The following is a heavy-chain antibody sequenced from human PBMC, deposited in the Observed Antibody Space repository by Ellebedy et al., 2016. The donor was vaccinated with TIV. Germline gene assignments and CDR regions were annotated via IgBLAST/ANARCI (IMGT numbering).Heavy chain of an antibody. CDR1: GFTFSNYA. J-gene: IGHJ5*01. CDR2: ISDSGVNT. D-gene: IGHD3-22*01. Sequence: GGSLRLXCAASGFTFSNYAMTWVRQAPGKGLECVSGISDSGVNTDYADSVKGRFTISRDNSKNTLYLQMNSLRAEDTAVYYCAIDPQEIYDVGFDSWGQGTLVTVSS. V-gene: IGHV3-23*01. CDR3: AIDPQEIYDVGFDS.